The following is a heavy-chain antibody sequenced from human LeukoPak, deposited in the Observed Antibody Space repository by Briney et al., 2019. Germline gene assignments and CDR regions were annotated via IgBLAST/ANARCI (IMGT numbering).Heavy chain of an antibody. D-gene: IGHD4-11*01. V-gene: IGHV1-2*06. Sequence: ASVKVSCKASGYTFTGYYMHWVRQAPGQGLEWMGRINPNSGGTNYAQKFQGRVTMTRDTSISTAYMELSRLRSDDTAVYYCARASIRDYSLIPDYFDCWGQGTLVTVSS. J-gene: IGHJ4*02. CDR1: GYTFTGYY. CDR2: INPNSGGT. CDR3: ARASIRDYSLIPDYFDC.